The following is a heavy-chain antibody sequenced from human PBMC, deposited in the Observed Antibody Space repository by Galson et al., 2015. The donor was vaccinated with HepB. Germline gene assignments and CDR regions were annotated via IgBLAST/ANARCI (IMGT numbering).Heavy chain of an antibody. J-gene: IGHJ6*02. D-gene: IGHD2-2*01. V-gene: IGHV1-58*01. CDR3: AADHRSLPAAWRDYYYGMDV. Sequence: SVKVSCKASGFTFTSSAVQWVRQARGQRLEWIGWIVVGSGNTNYAQKFQERVTITRDMSTSTAYMELSSLRSEDTAVYYCAADHRSLPAAWRDYYYGMDVWGQGTTVTVSS. CDR2: IVVGSGNT. CDR1: GFTFTSSA.